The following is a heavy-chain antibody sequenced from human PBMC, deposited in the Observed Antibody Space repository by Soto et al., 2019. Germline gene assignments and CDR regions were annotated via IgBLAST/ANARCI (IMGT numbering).Heavy chain of an antibody. CDR1: GFTFTTSA. CDR3: AALLRDSSGYYYVGNAFDI. D-gene: IGHD3-22*01. V-gene: IGHV1-58*01. Sequence: QMQLVQSGPEVKKPGTSVKVSCKASGFTFTTSAVQWVRQARGQRLEWIGWIVVGSGNTNFAQKFQERVTITRDMSTSTAYMELSSLRSEDTAVYYCAALLRDSSGYYYVGNAFDIWGQGTMFSVSS. J-gene: IGHJ3*02. CDR2: IVVGSGNT.